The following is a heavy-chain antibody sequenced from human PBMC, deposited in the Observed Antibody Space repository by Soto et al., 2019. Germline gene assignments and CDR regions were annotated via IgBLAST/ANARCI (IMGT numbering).Heavy chain of an antibody. V-gene: IGHV3-23*01. Sequence: GGSLRLSCVASGFPLRYAVSWVRQAPGRGLEWVSAISESGGSTYYADSVRGRFTISRDESRSTLYLQMDSLRGDDTAVYYCARDWSLDYWGQGTLVTVSS. CDR3: ARDWSLDY. CDR1: GFPLRYA. D-gene: IGHD3-9*01. CDR2: ISESGGST. J-gene: IGHJ4*02.